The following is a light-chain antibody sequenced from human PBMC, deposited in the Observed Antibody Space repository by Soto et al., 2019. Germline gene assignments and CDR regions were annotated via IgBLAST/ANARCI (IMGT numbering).Light chain of an antibody. CDR3: QQYRSSPPYT. Sequence: EIVLTQSPGTLSLSPGERATLSCRASQSVSSSYLAWYQQKPGQAPRLLIYGASNWTTGIPDRFSARGSGTDFTLTISTLEHDDVTVYYCQQYRSSPPYTFRQATKLENK. V-gene: IGKV3-20*01. CDR2: GAS. J-gene: IGKJ2*01. CDR1: QSVSSSY.